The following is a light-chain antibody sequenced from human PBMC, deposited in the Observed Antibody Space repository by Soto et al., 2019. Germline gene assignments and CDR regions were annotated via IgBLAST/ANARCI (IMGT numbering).Light chain of an antibody. CDR1: QGIRND. CDR2: AAS. Sequence: AIQMTQSPSSLSASVGDRVTITCRASQGIRNDLGWYQQKPGKAPKLLIYAASSLQSGVPSRFSGSVSGTEFTLTISGLQAGDFAICYCSHDYNCSPWFGQGTKVEIK. J-gene: IGKJ1*01. CDR3: SHDYNCSPW. V-gene: IGKV1-6*01.